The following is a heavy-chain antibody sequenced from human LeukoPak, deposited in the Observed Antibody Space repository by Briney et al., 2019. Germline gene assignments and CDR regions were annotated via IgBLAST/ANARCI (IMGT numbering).Heavy chain of an antibody. D-gene: IGHD5-12*01. CDR1: GFTFSAYG. CDR3: AKGHTGYFFTIDN. V-gene: IGHV3-23*01. CDR2: ISTDGHSK. J-gene: IGHJ4*02. Sequence: AGTLRLTCVASGFTFSAYGMGWVRQAPGKGPEWVAAISTDGHSKYNAASVKGGITISRDNSKTTLYLQMNTLRAEDTAVYYCAKGHTGYFFTIDNWGQGTLVTVSS.